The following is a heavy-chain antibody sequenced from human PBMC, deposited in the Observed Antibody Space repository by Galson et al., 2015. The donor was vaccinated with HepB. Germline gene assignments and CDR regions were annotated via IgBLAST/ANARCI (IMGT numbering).Heavy chain of an antibody. CDR1: GFTVSSNY. CDR2: IYSGGIT. Sequence: SLRLSCAASGFTVSSNYMSWVRQAPGQGLEWVSVIYSGGITYYEDSVKGRFTISRDNSKNTLYLQMNSLRAEDTAVYYCARDGYSSSWYVRYFDLWGRGTLVTVSS. J-gene: IGHJ2*01. CDR3: ARDGYSSSWYVRYFDL. D-gene: IGHD6-13*01. V-gene: IGHV3-66*01.